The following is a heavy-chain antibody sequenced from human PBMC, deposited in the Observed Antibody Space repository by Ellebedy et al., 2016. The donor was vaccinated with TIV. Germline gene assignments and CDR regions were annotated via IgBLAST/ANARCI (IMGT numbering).Heavy chain of an antibody. CDR3: ARGRDSSGYRYWYFDL. D-gene: IGHD3-22*01. CDR2: ISSSSSYI. CDR1: GFTFSSYS. V-gene: IGHV3-21*01. J-gene: IGHJ2*01. Sequence: GESLKISXAASGFTFSSYSMNWVRQAPGKGLEWVSSISSSSSYIYYADSVKGRFTISRDNAKNSLYLQMNSLRAEDTAVYYCARGRDSSGYRYWYFDLWGRGTLVTVSS.